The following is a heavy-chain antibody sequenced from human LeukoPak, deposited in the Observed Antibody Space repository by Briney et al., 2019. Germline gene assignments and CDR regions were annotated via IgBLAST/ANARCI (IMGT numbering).Heavy chain of an antibody. D-gene: IGHD3-10*01. Sequence: GGSLRLSCAASGFTFSSYSMNWVRQAPGKGLEWFSYISSSSSTIYYADSVKGRFTISRDNAKNSLYLQMNSLRAEDTAVYYCARAARVRGANPMRYYFDYWGQGTLVTVSS. J-gene: IGHJ4*02. CDR3: ARAARVRGANPMRYYFDY. CDR1: GFTFSSYS. CDR2: ISSSSSTI. V-gene: IGHV3-48*01.